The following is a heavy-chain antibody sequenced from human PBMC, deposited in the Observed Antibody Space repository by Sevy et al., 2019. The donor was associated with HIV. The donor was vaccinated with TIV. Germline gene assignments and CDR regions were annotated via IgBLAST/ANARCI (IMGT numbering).Heavy chain of an antibody. J-gene: IGHJ4*02. CDR3: ARAARPRRDFDY. D-gene: IGHD6-6*01. CDR1: GFTFSSYA. CDR2: ISGSGGST. V-gene: IGHV3-23*01. Sequence: GGSLRLSCAASGFTFSSYAMSWVRQAPWKGLEWVSAISGSGGSTYYADSVKGRFTISRDNSKNTLYLQMNSLRAEDTAVYYCARAARPRRDFDYWGQGTLVTVSS.